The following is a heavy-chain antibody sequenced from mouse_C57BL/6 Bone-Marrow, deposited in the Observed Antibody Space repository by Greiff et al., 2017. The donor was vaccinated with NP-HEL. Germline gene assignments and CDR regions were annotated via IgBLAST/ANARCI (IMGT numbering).Heavy chain of an antibody. CDR3: ARLIYYDYDGGFDY. CDR1: GYTFTSYG. CDR2: IYIGNGYT. D-gene: IGHD2-4*01. Sequence: EVKLVESGAELVRPGSSVKMSCKTSGYTFTSYGINWVKQRPGQGLEWIGYIYIGNGYTEYNEKFKGKATLTSDTSSSTAYMQLSSLTSEDSAIYFCARLIYYDYDGGFDYWGQGTTLTVSS. J-gene: IGHJ2*01. V-gene: IGHV1-58*01.